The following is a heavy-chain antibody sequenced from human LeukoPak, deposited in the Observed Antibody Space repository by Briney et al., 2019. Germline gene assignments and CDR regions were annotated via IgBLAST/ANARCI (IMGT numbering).Heavy chain of an antibody. CDR1: GGSISSYY. D-gene: IGHD2-21*02. J-gene: IGHJ6*03. V-gene: IGHV4-59*01. CDR2: IYYSGST. Sequence: SETLTLTCTVSGGSISSYYWSWIRQPPGKGLEWIGYIYYSGSTNYNPSLKSRVTISVDTSKNQFSLKLSSVTAADTAVYYCARAYCGGDCYRRYYYYYMDVWGKGTTVTISS. CDR3: ARAYCGGDCYRRYYYYYMDV.